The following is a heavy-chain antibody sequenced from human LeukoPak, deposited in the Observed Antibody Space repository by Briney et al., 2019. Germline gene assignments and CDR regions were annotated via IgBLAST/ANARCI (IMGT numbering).Heavy chain of an antibody. CDR1: GYTFTGYY. Sequence: ASVKVSCKASGYTFTGYYMHWVRQAPGQGLEWMGWINPNSGGTNYAQKFQGRVTMTRDTSISTAYMELSGLRSDDTAVYYCARDTRLLWFGELSYGMDVWGQGTTVTVSS. CDR3: ARDTRLLWFGELSYGMDV. D-gene: IGHD3-10*01. V-gene: IGHV1-2*02. J-gene: IGHJ6*02. CDR2: INPNSGGT.